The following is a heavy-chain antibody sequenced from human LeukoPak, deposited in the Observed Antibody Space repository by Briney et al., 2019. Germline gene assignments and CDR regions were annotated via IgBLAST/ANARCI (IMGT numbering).Heavy chain of an antibody. V-gene: IGHV4-61*01. D-gene: IGHD4-17*01. CDR2: SYYSGST. CDR3: ARDLGDSAAFDI. Sequence: PSETLSLTCTVSGGSISSSSYYWGWIRQPPGKGLEWIGYSYYSGSTNYNPSLKSRVTISVDTSKNQFSLKLSSVTAADTAVYYCARDLGDSAAFDIWGQGTMVTVSS. J-gene: IGHJ3*02. CDR1: GGSISSSSYY.